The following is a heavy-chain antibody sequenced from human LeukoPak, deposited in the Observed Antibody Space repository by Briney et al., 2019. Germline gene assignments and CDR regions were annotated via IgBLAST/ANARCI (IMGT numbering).Heavy chain of an antibody. CDR2: ISSSSSYI. D-gene: IGHD1-26*01. Sequence: PGGSLRLPCAASGFTFSSCSMNWVRQAPGKGLEWVSSISSSSSYIYYADSVKGRFTISRDNAKNSLYLQMNSLRAEDTAVYYCARSGRGGAFDIWGQGTMVTVSS. V-gene: IGHV3-21*01. CDR1: GFTFSSCS. J-gene: IGHJ3*02. CDR3: ARSGRGGAFDI.